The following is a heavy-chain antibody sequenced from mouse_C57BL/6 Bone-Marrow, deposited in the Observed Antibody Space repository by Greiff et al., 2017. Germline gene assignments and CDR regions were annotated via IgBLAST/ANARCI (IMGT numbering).Heavy chain of an antibody. J-gene: IGHJ4*01. V-gene: IGHV1-82*01. CDR1: GYAFSSSW. Sequence: VKLQESGPELVKPGASVKISCKASGYAFSSSWMNWVKQRPGKGLEWIGRIYPGDGDTNYNGKFKGKATLTADKSSRTAYMQLSSLTSEDSAVYYCARLYGSSYEAMDYWGRGTSVTVSS. D-gene: IGHD1-1*01. CDR3: ARLYGSSYEAMDY. CDR2: IYPGDGDT.